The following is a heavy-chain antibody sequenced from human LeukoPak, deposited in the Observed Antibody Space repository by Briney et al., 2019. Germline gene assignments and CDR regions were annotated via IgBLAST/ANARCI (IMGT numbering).Heavy chain of an antibody. Sequence: SQTLSLTCGVSGGSISKSDYYWSWIRQPPGKGLEWIGYIHYSGTTHYNPSLKSRVTISVDTSKNQFSLKLSSVTAADTAVYYCARNDFWSGNDAFDIWGQGTMVTVSS. J-gene: IGHJ3*02. CDR3: ARNDFWSGNDAFDI. CDR1: GGSISKSDYY. V-gene: IGHV4-30-4*08. CDR2: IHYSGTT. D-gene: IGHD3-3*01.